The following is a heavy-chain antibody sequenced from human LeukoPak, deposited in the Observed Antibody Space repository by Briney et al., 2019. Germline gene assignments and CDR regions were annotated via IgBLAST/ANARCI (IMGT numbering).Heavy chain of an antibody. CDR3: ARGGGYGQDFDY. V-gene: IGHV3-53*01. Sequence: PGGSLRLSCTASGFTFSSYAMSWVRQAPGKGLEWVSVLYSGGSMYYADSVKGRFTISRDNSKNTLYLQMNSLRAEDTAVYYCARGGGYGQDFDYWGQGTLVTVSS. J-gene: IGHJ4*02. D-gene: IGHD5-12*01. CDR1: GFTFSSYA. CDR2: LYSGGSM.